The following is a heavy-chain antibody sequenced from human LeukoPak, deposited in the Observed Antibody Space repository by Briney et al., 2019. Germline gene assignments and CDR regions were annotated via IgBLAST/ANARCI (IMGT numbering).Heavy chain of an antibody. J-gene: IGHJ5*02. CDR3: ARDLRGSGRGAINWFDP. CDR2: ISSSSSYI. Sequence: AGGSLRLSCAASGFTFSSYSMNWVRQAPGKGLEWVSSISSSSSYIYYADSVKDRFTISRDNAKNSLYLQMNSLRAEDTAVYYCARDLRGSGRGAINWFDPWGQGTLVTVSS. D-gene: IGHD3-10*01. CDR1: GFTFSSYS. V-gene: IGHV3-21*01.